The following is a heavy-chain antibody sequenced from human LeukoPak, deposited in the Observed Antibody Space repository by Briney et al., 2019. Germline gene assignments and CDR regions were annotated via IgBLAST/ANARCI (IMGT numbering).Heavy chain of an antibody. CDR1: GFTFSTYS. CDR3: ASDDFYHVPT. Sequence: GGSLRLSCAASGFTFSTYSMNWVRQAPGKGLEWVSSISSSSSYIYYADSVKGRFTISRDNAKNSLYLQMNSLRAEDTTVYYCASDDFYHVPTGGQGTLVTVSS. D-gene: IGHD2/OR15-2a*01. J-gene: IGHJ4*02. V-gene: IGHV3-21*01. CDR2: ISSSSSYI.